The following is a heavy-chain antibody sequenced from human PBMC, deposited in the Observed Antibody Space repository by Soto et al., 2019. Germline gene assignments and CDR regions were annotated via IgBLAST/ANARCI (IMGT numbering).Heavy chain of an antibody. CDR1: GYTFTSYG. V-gene: IGHV1-18*04. CDR3: ARAPKKNIAVAGFQGYFDY. D-gene: IGHD6-19*01. Sequence: ASVKVSCKASGYTFTSYGISWVRQAPGQGLEWMGWISAYNGNTNYAQKLQGRVTMTTDTSTSTAYMELRSLRSDDTAVYYCARAPKKNIAVAGFQGYFDYWGQRTLVNVSS. J-gene: IGHJ4*02. CDR2: ISAYNGNT.